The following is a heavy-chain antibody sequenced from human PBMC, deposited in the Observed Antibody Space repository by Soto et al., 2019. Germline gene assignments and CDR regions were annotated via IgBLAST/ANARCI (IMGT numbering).Heavy chain of an antibody. CDR3: AKDQQGEQQLVLLFDY. CDR1: GFTFSSYG. V-gene: IGHV3-30*18. CDR2: ISYDGSNK. J-gene: IGHJ4*02. Sequence: GGSLRLSCAASGFTFSSYGMHWVRQAPGKGPEWVAVISYDGSNKYYADPVKGRFTISRDNSKNALYLQMNSLRAEDTAVYYCAKDQQGEQQLVLLFDYWGQGTLVTVSS. D-gene: IGHD6-13*01.